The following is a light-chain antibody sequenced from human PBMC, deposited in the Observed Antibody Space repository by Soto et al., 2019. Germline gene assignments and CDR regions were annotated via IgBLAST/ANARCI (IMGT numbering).Light chain of an antibody. V-gene: IGLV2-14*01. CDR3: CSYTSSNTRV. CDR1: SSDVGGYNY. CDR2: DVS. Sequence: QAVLTQPASVSGSPGQSITISCTGTSSDVGGYNYVSWYQQHPGKAPKLMIYDVSDRPSGVSNRFSGSKSGNTASLTISGLQAEDEADYYCCSYTSSNTRVFGGGTKVTVL. J-gene: IGLJ3*02.